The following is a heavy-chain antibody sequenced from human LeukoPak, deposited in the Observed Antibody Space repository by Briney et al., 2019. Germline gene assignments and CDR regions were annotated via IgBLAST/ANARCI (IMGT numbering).Heavy chain of an antibody. CDR1: GFTFSSYP. CDR2: ISGSGGST. V-gene: IGHV3-23*01. J-gene: IGHJ4*02. CDR3: ASAPPIVVVTATPDFDY. Sequence: PGGSLRLSCAASGFTFSSYPMSWVRQAPGKGLEWVSAISGSGGSTYYADSVKGRFTISRDNSKNTLYLQMNSLRAEDTAVYYCASAPPIVVVTATPDFDYWGQGTLVTVSS. D-gene: IGHD2-21*02.